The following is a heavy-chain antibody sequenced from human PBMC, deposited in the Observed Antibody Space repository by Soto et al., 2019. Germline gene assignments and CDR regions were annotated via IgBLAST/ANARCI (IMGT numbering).Heavy chain of an antibody. Sequence: EVQLVESGGGLVQPGGSLRLSCAASGFTLSSYWMSWVRQAPGKGLEWVANIKQDGSEKYYVDSVKGRFTISRDNAKNSLYLQMNSLRAEDTALYYCARGYGSSYSPRYYGMDVWGQGTTVTVSS. V-gene: IGHV3-7*05. CDR1: GFTLSSYW. CDR3: ARGYGSSYSPRYYGMDV. D-gene: IGHD6-13*01. CDR2: IKQDGSEK. J-gene: IGHJ6*02.